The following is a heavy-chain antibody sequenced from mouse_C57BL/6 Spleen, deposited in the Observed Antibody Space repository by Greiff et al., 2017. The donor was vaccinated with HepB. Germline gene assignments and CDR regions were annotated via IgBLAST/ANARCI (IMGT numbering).Heavy chain of an antibody. Sequence: DVKLQESGPGLVKPSQSLSLTCSVTGYSITSGYYWNWIRQFPGNKLEWMGYISYDGSNNYNPSLKNRISITRDTSKNQFFLKLNSVTTEDTATYYWASKGGYDDAMDYWGQGTSVTVSS. CDR1: GYSITSGYY. D-gene: IGHD2-2*01. CDR2: ISYDGSN. V-gene: IGHV3-6*01. J-gene: IGHJ4*01. CDR3: ASKGGYDDAMDY.